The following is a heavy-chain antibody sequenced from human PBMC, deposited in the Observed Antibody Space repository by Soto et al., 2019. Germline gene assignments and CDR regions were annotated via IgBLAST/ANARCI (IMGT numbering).Heavy chain of an antibody. V-gene: IGHV1-69*13. Sequence: SVKVSCKASGGTFSSYAISWVRQAPGQGLEWMGGIIPIFGTANYAQKFQGRVTITADESTSTAYMELSSLRSEDTAVYYCASRGYCSSTSCYTGLHYYYGMDVWGQGTTVTVSS. CDR1: GGTFSSYA. J-gene: IGHJ6*02. D-gene: IGHD2-2*02. CDR2: IIPIFGTA. CDR3: ASRGYCSSTSCYTGLHYYYGMDV.